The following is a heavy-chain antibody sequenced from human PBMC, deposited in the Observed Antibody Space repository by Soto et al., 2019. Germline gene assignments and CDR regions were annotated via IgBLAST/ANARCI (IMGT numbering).Heavy chain of an antibody. CDR1: GFTFSSYA. J-gene: IGHJ4*02. V-gene: IGHV3-23*01. D-gene: IGHD1-26*01. CDR3: AKRGRSGSPAY. CDR2: ISDSGGST. Sequence: PGGSLRLSGAASGFTFSSYAMSWVRNAPGKGLEWVSAISDSGGSTYYADSVKGRFTISRDNAKNTLYLQINSLRAEDTAVYYCAKRGRSGSPAYWGQVTLFTV.